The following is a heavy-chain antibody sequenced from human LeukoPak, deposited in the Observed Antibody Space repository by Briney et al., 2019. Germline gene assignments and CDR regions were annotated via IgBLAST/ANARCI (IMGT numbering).Heavy chain of an antibody. V-gene: IGHV3-21*04. CDR3: AKVMGVFGVPKGAYYFDY. CDR1: GFTFSSYS. Sequence: GGSLKLSCAAPGFTFSSYSMNWVRQAPGKGLEWVSSISSSSSYIYYADSVKGRFTISRDNAKNSLYLQMNSLRAEDKAVYYCAKVMGVFGVPKGAYYFDYWGQGTLVTVSS. D-gene: IGHD3-3*01. CDR2: ISSSSSYI. J-gene: IGHJ4*02.